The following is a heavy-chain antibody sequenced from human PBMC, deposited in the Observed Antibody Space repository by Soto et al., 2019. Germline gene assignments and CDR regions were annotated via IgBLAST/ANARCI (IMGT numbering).Heavy chain of an antibody. CDR3: AKDPAFVRGSLEWFTPDGIDY. V-gene: IGHV3-23*01. Sequence: EVQLLESGGGLVQPGGSLRLSCAASGFTFSSYAMSWVRQAPGKGLEGVSASRGSGGSTYYADSVKGRVTISRDNSQHPLELQMDRLRAEDTAVYYCAKDPAFVRGSLEWFTPDGIDYWGQGTLVTVSS. J-gene: IGHJ4*02. CDR1: GFTFSSYA. D-gene: IGHD3-3*01. CDR2: SRGSGGST.